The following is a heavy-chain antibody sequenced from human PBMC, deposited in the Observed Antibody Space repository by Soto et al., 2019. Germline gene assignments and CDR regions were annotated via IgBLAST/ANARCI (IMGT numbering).Heavy chain of an antibody. CDR1: GLTFSDSY. CDR3: ARVRFGEWGYAMDV. D-gene: IGHD3-10*01. V-gene: IGHV3-11*01. CDR2: ISSSGSSI. Sequence: QVQLLESGGGLVKPGGSLRLSCAASGLTFSDSYLNWIRHAPGKGLEWLAYISSSGSSIFYAGSVKGRFTISRDNAKNSLYLHMSSLRAEDTAMYYCARVRFGEWGYAMDVWGQGTTVTVSS. J-gene: IGHJ6*02.